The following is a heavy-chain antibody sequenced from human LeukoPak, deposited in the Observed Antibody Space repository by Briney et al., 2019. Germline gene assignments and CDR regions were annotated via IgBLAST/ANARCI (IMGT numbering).Heavy chain of an antibody. CDR2: ISGSGGST. J-gene: IGHJ4*02. D-gene: IGHD3-22*01. CDR3: AKDVVIVVVNQFDY. V-gene: IGHV3-23*01. CDR1: GFTFGSYP. Sequence: GGSLSFSCAASGFTFGSYPLGWFRQAPGKGLKWFSAISGSGGSTYYADSVKGRFTISRDNSKNTLYLQMNSLRAEDTAVYYCAKDVVIVVVNQFDYWGQGTLVTVSS.